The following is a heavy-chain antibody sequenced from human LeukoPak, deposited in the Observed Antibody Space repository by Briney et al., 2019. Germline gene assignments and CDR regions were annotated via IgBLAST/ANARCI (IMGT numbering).Heavy chain of an antibody. CDR2: IYYSGST. Sequence: SETLSLTCTVSGGSISSYYWSWIRQPPGKGLEWIGYIYYSGSTNYNPSLKSRVTISVDTPKNQFSLKLSSVTAADTAVYYCAGRIARYYYGMDVWGQGTTVTVSS. CDR1: GGSISSYY. D-gene: IGHD6-13*01. J-gene: IGHJ6*02. CDR3: AGRIARYYYGMDV. V-gene: IGHV4-59*01.